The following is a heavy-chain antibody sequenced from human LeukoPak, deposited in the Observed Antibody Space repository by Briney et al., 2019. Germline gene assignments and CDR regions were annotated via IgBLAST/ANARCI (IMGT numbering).Heavy chain of an antibody. CDR1: GFTFSDYY. D-gene: IGHD3-9*01. J-gene: IGHJ4*02. CDR3: ARVYYDFLPVFSRSFDY. Sequence: GGSLRLSCAASGFTFSDYYMSWIRQAPGKGLEWVSYISSSSSYTNYADSVKGRFTISRDSAKNSLYLQMNSLRAEDTAVYYWARVYYDFLPVFSRSFDYWGQGPLVTVSS. V-gene: IGHV3-11*06. CDR2: ISSSSSYT.